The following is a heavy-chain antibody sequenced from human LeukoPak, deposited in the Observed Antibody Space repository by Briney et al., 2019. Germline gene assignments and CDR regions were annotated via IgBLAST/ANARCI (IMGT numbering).Heavy chain of an antibody. CDR1: GFTFSTYW. Sequence: GGSLRLSCAGSGFTFSTYWISWVRQAPGKGLEWVANIKQDGSEKYYVASVKGRFTISRDNAKNSVYLQMNSLRAEDTAVYYCARGHIVVVPAGISAFDIWGQGTMVTVSS. CDR3: ARGHIVVVPAGISAFDI. J-gene: IGHJ3*02. V-gene: IGHV3-7*04. D-gene: IGHD2-2*01. CDR2: IKQDGSEK.